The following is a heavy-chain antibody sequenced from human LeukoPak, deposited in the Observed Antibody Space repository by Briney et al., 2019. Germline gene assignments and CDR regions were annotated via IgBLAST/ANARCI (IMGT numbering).Heavy chain of an antibody. V-gene: IGHV4-59*01. CDR3: ARRIAARAFDY. Sequence: NPSETLSLTCTVSGGSISSYYWSWIRQPPGKGLEWIGYIYYSGSTNYNPSLKCRVTISVDTSKNQFSLKLSSVTAADTAVYYCARRIAARAFDYWGQGTLVTVSS. J-gene: IGHJ4*02. CDR2: IYYSGST. CDR1: GGSISSYY. D-gene: IGHD6-6*01.